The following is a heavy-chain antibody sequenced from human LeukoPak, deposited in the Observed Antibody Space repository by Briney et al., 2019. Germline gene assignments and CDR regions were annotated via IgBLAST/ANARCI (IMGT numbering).Heavy chain of an antibody. CDR2: ISSGSSII. CDR3: ARAGTSYTYGYEY. D-gene: IGHD5-18*01. CDR1: GFTFSSCN. J-gene: IGHJ4*02. Sequence: GGSLRLSCAASGFTFSSCNMNWVRQAPGKGLEWVSYISSGSSIIYYADAVKGRFTISRDNAENTLFLQMNSLRAEDTAVYYCARAGTSYTYGYEYWGQGTLVTVSS. V-gene: IGHV3-48*01.